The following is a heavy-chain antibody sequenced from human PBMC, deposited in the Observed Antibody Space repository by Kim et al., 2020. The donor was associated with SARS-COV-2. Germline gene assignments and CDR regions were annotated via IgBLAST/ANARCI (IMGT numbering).Heavy chain of an antibody. V-gene: IGHV4-31*03. CDR3: ARAGRTVFGVVGVFDF. CDR2: IYYSGST. D-gene: IGHD3-3*01. Sequence: SETLSLTCTVSGGSISSGGYYWSWIRRHPGKGLEWIGYIYYSGSTYYNPSLKSRVTISVDTSKNQFSLKLSSVTAADTAVYYCARAGRTVFGVVGVFDFWGRGTRVTVS. CDR1: GGSISSGGYY. J-gene: IGHJ3*01.